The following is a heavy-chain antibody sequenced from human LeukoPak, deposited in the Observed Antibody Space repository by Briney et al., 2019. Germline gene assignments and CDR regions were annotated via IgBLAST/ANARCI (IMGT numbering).Heavy chain of an antibody. D-gene: IGHD6-19*01. V-gene: IGHV3-21*01. CDR2: ISSSNSYI. CDR3: ARDTIPGIAVAGTGY. J-gene: IGHJ4*02. Sequence: PGGSLRLSCAASGFTFSSYNMHWVRQPPGKGLEWVSSISSSNSYIYYADSMKGRFTISRDNSKNTLYLQMNSLRAEDTAVYYCARDTIPGIAVAGTGYWGQGTLVTVSS. CDR1: GFTFSSYN.